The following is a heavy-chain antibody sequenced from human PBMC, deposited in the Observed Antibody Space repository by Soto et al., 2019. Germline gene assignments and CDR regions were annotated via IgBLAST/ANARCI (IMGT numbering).Heavy chain of an antibody. CDR1: GFTFSTFA. CDR2: ISYDGSHK. V-gene: IGHV3-30*18. Sequence: QVQLVESGGGVVQPGMSLRLSCAASGFTFSTFAMHWVRQAPGKGLEWVAVISYDGSHKDYADSVKGRFTISRDESKNTMYLQMDSLRADDTAVYFCAKDGSTYSSGWYKYFGHWGQGTLVTVSS. D-gene: IGHD6-19*01. J-gene: IGHJ4*02. CDR3: AKDGSTYSSGWYKYFGH.